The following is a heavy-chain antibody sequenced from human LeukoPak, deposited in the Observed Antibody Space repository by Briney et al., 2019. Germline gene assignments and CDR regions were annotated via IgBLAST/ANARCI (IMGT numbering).Heavy chain of an antibody. D-gene: IGHD2-15*01. J-gene: IGHJ6*04. V-gene: IGHV3-33*01. Sequence: GRSLRLSCAASGFTFSSYGMHWVRQAPGKGLEWVAVIWYDGSNKYYADPVKGRFTISRDNSKNTLYLQMNSLRAEDTAVYYCARDIGLEDVWGKGTTVTVSS. CDR1: GFTFSSYG. CDR3: ARDIGLEDV. CDR2: IWYDGSNK.